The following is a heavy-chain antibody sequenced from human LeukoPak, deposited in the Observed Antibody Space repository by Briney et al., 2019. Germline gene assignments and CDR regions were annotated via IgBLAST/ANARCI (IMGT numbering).Heavy chain of an antibody. D-gene: IGHD3/OR15-3a*01. V-gene: IGHV3-30-3*01. CDR1: GFTLSSYA. J-gene: IGHJ4*02. CDR3: ARDYVAGLGGFDY. Sequence: GGSLRLSCAASGFTLSSYAMLWVRQAPGKGLEWVAVISYDGSNKYYADSVKGRFTISRDNSKNTLYLQMNSLRAEDTAVYYCARDYVAGLGGFDYWGQGTLVTVSS. CDR2: ISYDGSNK.